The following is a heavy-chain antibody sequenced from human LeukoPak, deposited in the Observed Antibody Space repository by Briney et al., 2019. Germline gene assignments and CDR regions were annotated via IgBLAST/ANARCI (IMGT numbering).Heavy chain of an antibody. D-gene: IGHD3-16*02. J-gene: IGHJ4*02. CDR3: ARLSSYRNDY. V-gene: IGHV3-53*04. CDR2: IYSGGST. CDR1: ALSGGSKY. Sequence: GTLRFAFAGCALSGGSKYMRGVAQAPKKKLEWVSVIYSGGSTYYADSVKGRFTISRHNSKNTLYLQMNSLRAEDTAVYYCARLSSYRNDYWGQGTLVTVSS.